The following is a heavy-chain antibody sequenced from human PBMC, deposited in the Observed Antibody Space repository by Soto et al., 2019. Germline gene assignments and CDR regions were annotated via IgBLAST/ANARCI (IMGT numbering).Heavy chain of an antibody. D-gene: IGHD5-18*01. V-gene: IGHV4-59*01. J-gene: IGHJ4*02. CDR2: IYYDGST. CDR1: GGSISRYY. CDR3: ARAGYSYGFGYYYDY. Sequence: SETLSLTCTVSGGSISRYYWSWVRQPPGKGLEWIGNIYYDGSTNYSPSLKSRVTISVDTSKNQFSLRLSSVTAADTAVYYCARAGYSYGFGYYYDYWGQGTLVTVSS.